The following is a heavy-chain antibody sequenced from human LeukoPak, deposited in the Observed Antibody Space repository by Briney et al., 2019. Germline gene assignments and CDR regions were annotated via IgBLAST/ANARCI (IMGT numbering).Heavy chain of an antibody. CDR3: ARVSAYHYDSSGYLDY. Sequence: GGSLRLSCAASGFTFSDYYMSWIRQAPGRGLEWVSYISTSGLPTYYADSVRGRFTMSRDNAKNSVYLQMNSLRAEDTAVYYCARVSAYHYDSSGYLDYWGQGALVTVSS. J-gene: IGHJ4*02. CDR2: ISTSGLPT. CDR1: GFTFSDYY. D-gene: IGHD3-22*01. V-gene: IGHV3-11*01.